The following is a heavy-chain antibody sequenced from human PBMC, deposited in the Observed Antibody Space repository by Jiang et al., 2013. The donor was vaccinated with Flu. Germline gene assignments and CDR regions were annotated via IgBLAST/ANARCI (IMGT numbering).Heavy chain of an antibody. V-gene: IGHV2-70*01. CDR1: SLSTSGMC. J-gene: IGHJ4*02. Sequence: SLSTSGMCVSWIRQPPGKALEWLALIDWDDDKYYNASLKTRLIISKDASRNQVVLTLTNMDPVDTATYYCARSIRGDPWPSFDSWGQGTLVTVSS. CDR3: ARSIRGDPWPSFDS. CDR2: IDWDDDK. D-gene: IGHD3-10*01.